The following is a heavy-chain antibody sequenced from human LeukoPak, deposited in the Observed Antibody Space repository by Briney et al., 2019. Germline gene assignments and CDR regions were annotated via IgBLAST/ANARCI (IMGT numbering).Heavy chain of an antibody. CDR2: INPNSGGT. J-gene: IGHJ3*01. V-gene: IGHV1-2*02. CDR3: SRHCSSTSCYDAFDF. CDR1: GYTFTGYY. D-gene: IGHD2-2*01. Sequence: ASVKVSCKASGYTFTGYYMHWVRQAPGQGLEGMGWINPNSGGTNYAQKFQGRVTMTRDTSIGTAYMELSRLRSDDTAVYYCSRHCSSTSCYDAFDFWPQETMVTVSS.